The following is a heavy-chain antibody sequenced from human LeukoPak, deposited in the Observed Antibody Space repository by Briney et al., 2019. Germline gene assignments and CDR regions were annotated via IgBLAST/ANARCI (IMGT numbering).Heavy chain of an antibody. CDR1: GGSINDHA. CDR2: VYYTGSS. CDR3: ARLSRIATAGAYSYHSLDI. D-gene: IGHD6-13*01. V-gene: IGHV4-59*11. J-gene: IGHJ6*02. Sequence: PSETLSLTCTVSGGSINDHAWCWIRQPPGRGLEWIGCVYYTGSSEYNASLKSRLTISIDTSNSQLSLKVTSVTAADTAIYSCARLSRIATAGAYSYHSLDIWGQGTTVTVSS.